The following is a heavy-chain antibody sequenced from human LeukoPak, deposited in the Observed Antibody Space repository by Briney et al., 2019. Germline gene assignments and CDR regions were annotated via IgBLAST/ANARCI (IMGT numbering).Heavy chain of an antibody. CDR3: ARDKKSGSYFLGIDY. CDR1: GGSISSYY. CDR2: IYYSGST. D-gene: IGHD1-26*01. J-gene: IGHJ4*02. V-gene: IGHV4-59*01. Sequence: SETLSLTCTVSGGSISSYYWSWIRQPPGKGLEWIGYIYYSGSTSYNPSLKSRVTISVDTSKNQFSLKLSSVTAADTAVYYCARDKKSGSYFLGIDYWGQGTLVTVSS.